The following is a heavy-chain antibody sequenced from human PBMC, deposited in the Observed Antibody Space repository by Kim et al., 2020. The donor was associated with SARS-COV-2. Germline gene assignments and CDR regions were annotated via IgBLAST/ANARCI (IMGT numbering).Heavy chain of an antibody. CDR3: ARDYYHGSGTRGS. J-gene: IGHJ5*02. CDR1: GYTFTSYG. V-gene: IGHV1-18*01. CDR2: ISAYNGNT. Sequence: ASVKVSCKASGYTFTSYGISWVRQAPGQGLEWMGWISAYNGNTNYAQKPQGRGTMTTDTSTSTAYMELRRLRSEDTAVYYCARDYYHGSGTRGSWGQGTLVTVSS. D-gene: IGHD3-10*01.